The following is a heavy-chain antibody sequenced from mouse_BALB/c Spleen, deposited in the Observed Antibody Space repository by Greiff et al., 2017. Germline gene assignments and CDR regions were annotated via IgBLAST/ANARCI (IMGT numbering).Heavy chain of an antibody. J-gene: IGHJ4*01. CDR2: ISYSGST. V-gene: IGHV3-8*02. CDR3: ARSGDLEVRRGENAMDY. CDR1: GDSITSGY. Sequence: VQLKESGPSLVKPSQTLSLTCSVTGDSITSGYWNWIRKFPGNKLEYMGYISYSGSTYYNPSLKSRISITRDTSKNQYYLQLNSVTTKDTATYYCARSGDLEVRRGENAMDYWGQGTSVTVSS. D-gene: IGHD2-14*01.